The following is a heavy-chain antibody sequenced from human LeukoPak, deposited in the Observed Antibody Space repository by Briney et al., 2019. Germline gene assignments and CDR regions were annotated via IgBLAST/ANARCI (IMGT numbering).Heavy chain of an antibody. J-gene: IGHJ4*02. CDR3: ARGEGSLGLWLQDY. V-gene: IGHV1-8*01. CDR1: GYTFTSYD. Sequence: GASVKVSCKASGYTFTSYDINWVRQATGQGLEWMGWMNPNSGKTGYAQKFQGRVTMTRNTSISTAYMELSSLRSEDTAVYYCARGEGSLGLWLQDYWGQGTLVTDCS. CDR2: MNPNSGKT. D-gene: IGHD5-18*01.